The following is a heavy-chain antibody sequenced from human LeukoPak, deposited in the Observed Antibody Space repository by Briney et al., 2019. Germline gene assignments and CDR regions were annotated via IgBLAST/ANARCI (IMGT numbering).Heavy chain of an antibody. Sequence: ASVKVSCKASGYTFTSYDINWVRQATGQGLEWMGWMNPNSGNTSYAQKFQGRVTITRNTSISTAYMELSSLRSEDTAVYYCARAPMGSSWYSDYWGQGTLVTVSS. CDR3: ARAPMGSSWYSDY. J-gene: IGHJ4*02. CDR2: MNPNSGNT. D-gene: IGHD6-13*01. V-gene: IGHV1-8*03. CDR1: GYTFTSYD.